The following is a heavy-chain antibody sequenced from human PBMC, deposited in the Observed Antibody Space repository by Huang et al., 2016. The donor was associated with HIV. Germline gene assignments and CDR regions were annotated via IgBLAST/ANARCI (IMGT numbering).Heavy chain of an antibody. D-gene: IGHD3-10*01. CDR3: ARRFRVAATRKWFDP. CDR1: GESLGTYY. V-gene: IGHV4-34*01. J-gene: IGHJ5*02. Sequence: QVQLQQWGAGLLKPSETLALTCAVYGESLGTYYWAWIRRPPGKGLQWIGEVNDGGDINDNPSLESRVTISVDTSRNQVSRTLTSMTAADTATYYCARRFRVAATRKWFDPWGQGTLVIVSS. CDR2: VNDGGDI.